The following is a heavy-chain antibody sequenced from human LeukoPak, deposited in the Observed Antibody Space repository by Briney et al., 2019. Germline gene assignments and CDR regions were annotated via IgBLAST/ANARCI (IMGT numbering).Heavy chain of an antibody. CDR1: GYTFTSYA. CDR2: INAGNGNT. D-gene: IGHD4-11*01. J-gene: IGHJ4*02. CDR3: ARAGDYSDFDY. Sequence: ASVTVSCTASGYTFTSYAMHWVRQAPGQRLEWMGWINAGNGNTKYSQKFQGRVTITRDTTASTAYMELSSLGSEDTAVYYCARAGDYSDFDYWGQGTLVTVSS. V-gene: IGHV1-3*01.